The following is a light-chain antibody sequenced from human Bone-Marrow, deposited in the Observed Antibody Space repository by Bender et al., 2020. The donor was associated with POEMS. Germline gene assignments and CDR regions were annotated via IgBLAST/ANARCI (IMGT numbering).Light chain of an antibody. J-gene: IGLJ2*01. Sequence: QSALTQPASVSGSPGQSITISCTGTTSDVGGYNVVSWYQQHPGKAPEVIIYEGTKRPSGVSNRFSASKSGHTASLTVSGLQAEDEADYYCQAWDSSTLVFGGGTRLTVL. CDR2: EGT. V-gene: IGLV2-14*02. CDR1: TSDVGGYNV. CDR3: QAWDSSTLV.